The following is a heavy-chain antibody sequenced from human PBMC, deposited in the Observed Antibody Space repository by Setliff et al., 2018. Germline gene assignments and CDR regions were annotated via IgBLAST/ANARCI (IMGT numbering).Heavy chain of an antibody. J-gene: IGHJ5*02. CDR1: GGSFSNYY. D-gene: IGHD3-10*01. Sequence: SETLSLTCTVYGGSFSNYYWSWIRQPPGKGLEWIGEINHSGSTNYNSSLTSRVTISVDTSKNQFSLKLSSVTAADTAVYYCARDYQGGWFDPWGPGTLVTVSS. CDR3: ARDYQGGWFDP. CDR2: INHSGST. V-gene: IGHV4-34*01.